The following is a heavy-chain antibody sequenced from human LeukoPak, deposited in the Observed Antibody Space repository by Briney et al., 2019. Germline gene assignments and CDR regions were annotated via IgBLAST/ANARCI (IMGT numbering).Heavy chain of an antibody. CDR3: ARDPAGSWFHYYFDY. Sequence: GGSLRLPCAASGSTFRSYEMNWVRQAPGKGLEWVSYISSSGATIYYVDSVKGRFTVSRDNAKNSLFLQMNSLRAEDTAVYYCARDPAGSWFHYYFDYWGQGALVTVSS. D-gene: IGHD6-13*01. V-gene: IGHV3-48*03. CDR1: GSTFRSYE. J-gene: IGHJ4*02. CDR2: ISSSGATI.